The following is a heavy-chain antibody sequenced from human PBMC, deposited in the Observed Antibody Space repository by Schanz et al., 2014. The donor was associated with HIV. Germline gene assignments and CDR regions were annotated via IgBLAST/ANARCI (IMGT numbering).Heavy chain of an antibody. V-gene: IGHV3-48*02. CDR3: ARTSRIVIPDRDPRLSYLYGMDV. D-gene: IGHD1-26*01. CDR2: ISSSSSTI. Sequence: EVQLVESGGGLVQPGGSLRLSCAASGFTFSSYSMNWVRQAPGKGLEWVSYISSSSSTIYYADSVKGRFTISRDNAKNSLYLQMNSLRDEDTAVYYCARTSRIVIPDRDPRLSYLYGMDVWGQGTTVIVSS. CDR1: GFTFSSYS. J-gene: IGHJ6*02.